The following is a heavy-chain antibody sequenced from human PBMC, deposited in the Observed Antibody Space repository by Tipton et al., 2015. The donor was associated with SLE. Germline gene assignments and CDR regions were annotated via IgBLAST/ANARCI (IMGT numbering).Heavy chain of an antibody. CDR3: ARGSVMGTVSFGVDV. CDR1: GYTFANYD. Sequence: QSGAEVKQPGASVKVSCKASGYTFANYDINWVRQATGQGLEWMGWMTPNSGHTGYAQKFQGRVTMTRNASISTAYMELRSLRSEDTAVYYRARGSVMGTVSFGVDVWGQGTTVIVSS. CDR2: MTPNSGHT. J-gene: IGHJ6*02. D-gene: IGHD2-21*02. V-gene: IGHV1-8*01.